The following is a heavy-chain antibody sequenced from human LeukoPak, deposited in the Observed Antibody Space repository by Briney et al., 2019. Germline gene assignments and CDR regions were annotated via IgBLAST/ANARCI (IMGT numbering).Heavy chain of an antibody. CDR2: INPNSGGT. V-gene: IGHV1-2*02. CDR1: GGTFSSYA. CDR3: ARVLYYYGSGSYSFGY. Sequence: ASVKVSCKASGGTFSSYAISWVRQAPGQGLEWMGWINPNSGGTNYAQKFQGRVTMTRDTSISTAYMELSRLRSDDTAVYYCARVLYYYGSGSYSFGYWGQGTLVTVSS. J-gene: IGHJ4*02. D-gene: IGHD3-10*01.